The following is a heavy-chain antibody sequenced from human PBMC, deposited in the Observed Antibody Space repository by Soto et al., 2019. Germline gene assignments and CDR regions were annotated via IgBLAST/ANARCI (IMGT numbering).Heavy chain of an antibody. CDR3: ARIPVDTYMIYWFDP. J-gene: IGHJ5*02. CDR2: VYYSGST. V-gene: IGHV4-61*08. D-gene: IGHD5-18*01. CDR1: GASVSSGDYY. Sequence: RSLTCTVSGASVSSGDYYWSWIRQPPGKGLEWIGYVYYSGSTNYNPSLKSRVTTSVDTAKNQFSLRLSSVTAADTAVYYCARIPVDTYMIYWFDPWGQGTLVTVSS.